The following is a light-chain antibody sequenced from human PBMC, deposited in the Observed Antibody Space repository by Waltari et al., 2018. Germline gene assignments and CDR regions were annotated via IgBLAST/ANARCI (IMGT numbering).Light chain of an antibody. Sequence: EIVLTQSPGTLSLSPGERATLSCGASQSVSSSSLAWYQQNPGQAPRLLIYGASSRATGIPDRFSGSGSGTDLTLTVSRLEPEDFAVYYCQQYGSLPITFGQGTRLEIK. V-gene: IGKV3-20*01. CDR2: GAS. J-gene: IGKJ5*01. CDR1: QSVSSSS. CDR3: QQYGSLPIT.